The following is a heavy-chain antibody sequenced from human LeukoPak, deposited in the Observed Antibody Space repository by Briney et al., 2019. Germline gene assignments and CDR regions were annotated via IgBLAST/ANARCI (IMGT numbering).Heavy chain of an antibody. J-gene: IGHJ3*02. Sequence: SETLSLTCAVYGGSFSGYYWSWIRQPPGKGLEWIGEINHSGSTNYNPSLKSRVTISVDTSKNQFSLKLSSVTAADTAVYYCARGEASLLWFGELFPGAAFDNWGQGTMVTVSS. CDR2: INHSGST. D-gene: IGHD3-10*01. CDR1: GGSFSGYY. CDR3: ARGEASLLWFGELFPGAAFDN. V-gene: IGHV4-34*01.